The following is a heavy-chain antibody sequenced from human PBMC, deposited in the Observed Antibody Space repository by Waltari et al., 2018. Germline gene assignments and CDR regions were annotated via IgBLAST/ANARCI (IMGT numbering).Heavy chain of an antibody. Sequence: QLQLQESGPGLVKPSATLSLTCPVSGGPISSSSYYWGWIRQPPGKGLEWIGSIDYSGSTYDNPSLKSRVTISVDTSKNQFSLKLSSVTAADTAVYYCARQFDYWGQGTLVTVSS. J-gene: IGHJ4*02. CDR2: IDYSGST. CDR1: GGPISSSSYY. V-gene: IGHV4-39*01. CDR3: ARQFDY.